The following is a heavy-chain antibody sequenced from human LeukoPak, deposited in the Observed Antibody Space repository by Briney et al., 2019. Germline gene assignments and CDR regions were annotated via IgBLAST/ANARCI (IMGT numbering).Heavy chain of an antibody. V-gene: IGHV4-39*01. CDR3: ARKTGTYFFQH. J-gene: IGHJ1*01. CDR2: IYYSGST. D-gene: IGHD1-7*01. Sequence: WVRQPPGTGLEWIGSIYYSGSTFYSPSLKSRVTVSVDTSKNQFSLKLSSVTAADTAVFYCARKTGTYFFQHWGQGTLVTVSS.